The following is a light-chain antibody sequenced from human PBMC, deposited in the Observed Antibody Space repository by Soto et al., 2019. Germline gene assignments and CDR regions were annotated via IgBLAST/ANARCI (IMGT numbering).Light chain of an antibody. CDR3: SSYAGNNKGV. CDR1: RSDVGIYNY. V-gene: IGLV2-8*01. Sequence: QSVLTQPPSASGSPGQSVTISCTGTRSDVGIYNYVSWYQQHPGKAPKLIIYEVNKRPSGVPDRFSGSKSGNTASLTVSGLQAEDEADYYCSSYAGNNKGVFGTGTKLTVL. J-gene: IGLJ1*01. CDR2: EVN.